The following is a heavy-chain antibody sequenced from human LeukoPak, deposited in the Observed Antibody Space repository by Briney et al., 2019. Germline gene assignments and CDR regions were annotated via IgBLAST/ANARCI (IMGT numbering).Heavy chain of an antibody. Sequence: GESLKISCKGSGYSFTTYWIGTVRQMPGKGLEWMGIIYTGDSDTRYSPSFQGQVTISADKSISTAYLQWNSLKASDTAMYYCARRGTVETDFDYWGQGTLVTVSS. CDR3: ARRGTVETDFDY. D-gene: IGHD4-23*01. J-gene: IGHJ4*02. V-gene: IGHV5-51*01. CDR2: IYTGDSDT. CDR1: GYSFTTYW.